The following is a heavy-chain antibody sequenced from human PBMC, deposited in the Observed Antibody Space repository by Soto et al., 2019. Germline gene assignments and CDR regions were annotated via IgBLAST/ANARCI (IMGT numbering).Heavy chain of an antibody. Sequence: SETLSLTCAVSGYSISSGYYLGWIRQPPGKGLEWIGSIYHSGSTYYNPSLKSRVTISVDTPKNQFSLKLSSVTAADTAVYYCARDGYYDFWSGYLPKIDYWGQGTLVTVSS. CDR1: GYSISSGYY. V-gene: IGHV4-38-2*02. CDR2: IYHSGST. J-gene: IGHJ4*02. CDR3: ARDGYYDFWSGYLPKIDY. D-gene: IGHD3-3*01.